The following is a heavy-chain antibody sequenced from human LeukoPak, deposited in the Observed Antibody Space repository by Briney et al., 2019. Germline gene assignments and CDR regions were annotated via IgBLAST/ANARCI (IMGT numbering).Heavy chain of an antibody. CDR3: ASGDDSSGTIFDY. Sequence: SETLSLTCSVSGYSIRGAYYWGWIRQTPEEGLQWIGSFHLSGDTYYHPSLKSRVTISVDTSKNQFSLKLSSVTAADTAVYYCASGDDSSGTIFDYWGQGTLVTVSS. J-gene: IGHJ4*02. D-gene: IGHD3-22*01. CDR2: FHLSGDT. V-gene: IGHV4-38-2*02. CDR1: GYSIRGAYY.